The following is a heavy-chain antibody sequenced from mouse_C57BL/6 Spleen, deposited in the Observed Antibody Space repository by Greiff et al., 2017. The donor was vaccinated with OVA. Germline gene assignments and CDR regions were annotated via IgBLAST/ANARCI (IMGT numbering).Heavy chain of an antibody. CDR3: TEGDDEGDY. Sequence: EVKVEESGGGLVQPGGSMKLSCVASGFTFSNYWMNWVRQSPEKGLEWVAQIRLKSDNYATHYAESVKGRFTISRDDSKSSVYLQMNNLRAEDTGIYYCTEGDDEGDYWGQGTTLTVSS. CDR1: GFTFSNYW. D-gene: IGHD2-12*01. V-gene: IGHV6-3*01. J-gene: IGHJ2*01. CDR2: IRLKSDNYAT.